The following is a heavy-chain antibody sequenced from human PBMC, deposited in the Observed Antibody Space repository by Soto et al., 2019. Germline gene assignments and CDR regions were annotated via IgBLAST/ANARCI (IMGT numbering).Heavy chain of an antibody. CDR3: ASIYDSSGYYYGNNWFDP. CDR2: IYHGGST. CDR1: GGSIRGDNYY. J-gene: IGHJ5*02. D-gene: IGHD3-22*01. V-gene: IGHV4-31*03. Sequence: ASETLSLTCSVSGGSIRGDNYYWGWIRQHPGKGLEWIGFIYHGGSTYYNPSLKSRATISVATSENQFSLKLNSVTAADTAVYYCASIYDSSGYYYGNNWFDPWGQGTLVTVSS.